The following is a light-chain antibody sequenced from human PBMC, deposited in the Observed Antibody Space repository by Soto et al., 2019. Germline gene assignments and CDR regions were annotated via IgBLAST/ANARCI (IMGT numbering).Light chain of an antibody. J-gene: IGKJ4*01. Sequence: EIALTQSPGTLSLSPGERATLSCRASQSVSSTYLAWYQQKPGQAPSLLIYGASGSATGIPDRFSGSGSGKHVTLTISRLEPEDFAVYYCQQYERSPTTFGGGTKVEIK. CDR3: QQYERSPTT. CDR1: QSVSSTY. CDR2: GAS. V-gene: IGKV3-20*01.